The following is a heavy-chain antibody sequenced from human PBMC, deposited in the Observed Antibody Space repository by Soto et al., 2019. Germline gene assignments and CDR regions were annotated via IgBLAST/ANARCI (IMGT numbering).Heavy chain of an antibody. D-gene: IGHD6-13*01. J-gene: IGHJ6*02. V-gene: IGHV4-4*02. Sequence: KPSETLSLTCAVSGGSISSSNWWSWVRQPPGKGLEWIGEIYHSGSTNYNPSLKSRVTISVDKSKNQFSLKLSSVTAADTAVYYCARVVIAAEDPNYYYYGMDVWGQGTTVTVSS. CDR3: ARVVIAAEDPNYYYYGMDV. CDR2: IYHSGST. CDR1: GGSISSSNW.